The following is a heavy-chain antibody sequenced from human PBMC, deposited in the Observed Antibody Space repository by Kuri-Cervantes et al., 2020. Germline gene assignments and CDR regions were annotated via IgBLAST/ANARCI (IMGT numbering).Heavy chain of an antibody. D-gene: IGHD3-10*01. J-gene: IGHJ4*02. Sequence: GESLKISCAASGFTVSSNYMSWVRQAPGKGLEWVSVIYSGGSTYYADSVKGRFTISRDNSKNTLYLQMNSLRAEDTAVYYCAKAPDYYGSGSPNFDYWGQGTLVTVSS. CDR2: IYSGGST. V-gene: IGHV3-53*01. CDR3: AKAPDYYGSGSPNFDY. CDR1: GFTVSSNY.